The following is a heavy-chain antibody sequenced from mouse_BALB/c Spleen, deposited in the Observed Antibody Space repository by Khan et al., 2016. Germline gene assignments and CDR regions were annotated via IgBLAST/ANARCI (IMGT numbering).Heavy chain of an antibody. Sequence: QVQLKESGAELVRPGTSVKVSCKASGYAFTNYLIEWVKQRPGQGLEWIGVINPGSGGSNYNEKFKGKATLTADKSSSTAYMQLSSLTSDDSAVYFCARWDGYDVGYAYWGQGTLVTVSA. V-gene: IGHV1-54*01. CDR2: INPGSGGS. CDR1: GYAFTNYL. D-gene: IGHD2-2*01. J-gene: IGHJ3*01. CDR3: ARWDGYDVGYAY.